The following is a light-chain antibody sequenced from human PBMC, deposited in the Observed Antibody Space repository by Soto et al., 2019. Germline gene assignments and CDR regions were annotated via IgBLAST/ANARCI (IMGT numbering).Light chain of an antibody. CDR1: SSDVGGYNY. Sequence: QSALTQPASVSGSPGQSITISCTGTSSDVGGYNYVSWYQQHPGKAPKLMIYDVSNRPSGVSNRFSGSKSGNTASLTISGLHAEDEADYYCSSYTSSSTPLYVFGTGTKVTVL. V-gene: IGLV2-14*01. J-gene: IGLJ1*01. CDR2: DVS. CDR3: SSYTSSSTPLYV.